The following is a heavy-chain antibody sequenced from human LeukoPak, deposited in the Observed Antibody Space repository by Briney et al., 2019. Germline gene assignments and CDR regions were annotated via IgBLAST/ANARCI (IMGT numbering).Heavy chain of an antibody. CDR2: LTAGGERT. Sequence: GGSLRLSCAASGFTFSSYAMSWVRQAPGKGLEWASSLTAGGERTFYADSVKGRFTISRDNSKDTLYLQINSLRAEDTAVYYCAKDLGYSYGCSDYWGQGTLVTVSS. V-gene: IGHV3-23*01. D-gene: IGHD5-18*01. CDR3: AKDLGYSYGCSDY. J-gene: IGHJ4*02. CDR1: GFTFSSYA.